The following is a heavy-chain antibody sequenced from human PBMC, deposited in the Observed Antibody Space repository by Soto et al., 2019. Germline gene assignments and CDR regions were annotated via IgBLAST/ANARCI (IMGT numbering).Heavy chain of an antibody. CDR2: IRSKANSYAT. J-gene: IGHJ5*02. V-gene: IGHV3-73*01. D-gene: IGHD4-17*01. CDR1: VLGCRGAG. CDR3: TTPVVSGWFDL. Sequence: SGGAAVLGCRGAGMDWDRTVSGKGLEWVGRIRSKANSYATAYAASVKGRFTISRDDSKNTAYLQMNSLKTEDTAVYYCTTPVVSGWFDLWGQRTLVIVSS.